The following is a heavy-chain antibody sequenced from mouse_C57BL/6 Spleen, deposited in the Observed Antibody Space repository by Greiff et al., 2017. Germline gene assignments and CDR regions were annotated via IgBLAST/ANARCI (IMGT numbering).Heavy chain of an antibody. V-gene: IGHV5-17*01. CDR3: DSNWYFDV. Sequence: EVKLMESGGGLVKPGGSLKLSCAASGFTFSDYGMHWVRQAPEKGLEWVAYISGGSSTIYYADTVKGRFTISRDNANNTLFLQMTSLRSEDTAMYYCDSNWYFDVWGTGTTVTVSS. J-gene: IGHJ1*03. CDR1: GFTFSDYG. CDR2: ISGGSSTI.